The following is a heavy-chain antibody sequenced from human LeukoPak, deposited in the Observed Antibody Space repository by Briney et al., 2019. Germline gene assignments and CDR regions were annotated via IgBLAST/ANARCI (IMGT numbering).Heavy chain of an antibody. V-gene: IGHV4-38-2*02. CDR2: IYYSGST. CDR3: ARHVRGEVGYCSSTSCLRRPNWFDP. J-gene: IGHJ5*02. Sequence: PSETLSLTCTVSGYSISSGYYWGWIRQPPGKGLEWIGSIYYSGSTYYNPSLKSRVTISVDTSKNQFSLKLSSVTAADTAVYYCARHVRGEVGYCSSTSCLRRPNWFDPWGQGTLVTVSS. CDR1: GYSISSGYY. D-gene: IGHD2-2*01.